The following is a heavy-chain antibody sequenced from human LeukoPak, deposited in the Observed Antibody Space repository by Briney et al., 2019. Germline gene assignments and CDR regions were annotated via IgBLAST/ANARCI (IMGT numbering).Heavy chain of an antibody. CDR2: ISSSSSTI. D-gene: IGHD3-22*01. V-gene: IGHV3-48*04. CDR3: ARDPRPWGYYDSSGPTAYFDY. CDR1: GFTFSSYS. Sequence: GGSLRLSCAASGFTFSSYSMNWVRQAPGKGPEWVSYISSSSSTIYYADSVKGRFTISRDNAKNSLYLQMNSLRAEDTAVYYCARDPRPWGYYDSSGPTAYFDYWGQGTLVTVSS. J-gene: IGHJ4*02.